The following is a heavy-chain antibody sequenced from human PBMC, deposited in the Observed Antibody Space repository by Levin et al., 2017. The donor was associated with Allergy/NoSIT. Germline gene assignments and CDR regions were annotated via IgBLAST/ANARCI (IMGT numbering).Heavy chain of an antibody. Sequence: GESLKISCAGSGFTFNNFAMNWVRQTPGKGLEWVSSIRGNGGTTYYADSVKGRFTISRDNSKNPLYLQMNSLRTDDTAISYCAKTPAPRIQVLLPYYCYYMDVWGKGTTVTVSS. J-gene: IGHJ6*03. D-gene: IGHD2/OR15-2a*01. CDR3: AKTPAPRIQVLLPYYCYYMDV. CDR2: IRGNGGTT. V-gene: IGHV3-23*01. CDR1: GFTFNNFA.